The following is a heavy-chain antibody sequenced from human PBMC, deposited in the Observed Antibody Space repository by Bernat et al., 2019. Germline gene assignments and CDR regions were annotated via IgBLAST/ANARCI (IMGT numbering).Heavy chain of an antibody. CDR2: VRKDGSDK. V-gene: IGHV3-7*03. CDR3: VKILDTDRWIDLDH. D-gene: IGHD3/OR15-3a*01. J-gene: IGHJ4*02. Sequence: EVQLVESGGGLVQPGGSLRLSCAASGFTFTNYWVGWVRQAPGKGLEWVAIVRKDGSDKWYVDSVKGRFTISRDNAKNSLYLQMNSLRVEDTAVYYCVKILDTDRWIDLDHWGQGTLVTVSS. CDR1: GFTFTNYW.